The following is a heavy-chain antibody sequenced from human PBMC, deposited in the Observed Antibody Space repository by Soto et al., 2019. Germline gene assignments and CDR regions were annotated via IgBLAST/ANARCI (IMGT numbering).Heavy chain of an antibody. D-gene: IGHD2-8*01. CDR3: ARGDCTNGVCYPFFFSLDV. CDR1: GGTFSSYS. Sequence: SVKVSCKASGGTFSSYSISWVRQAPGQGLEWMGGIIPIFGTANYAQKFQGRVTITADESTSTAYMELSSLRSEDTAVYYCARGDCTNGVCYPFFFSLDVWGQGTTVTVSS. V-gene: IGHV1-69*13. CDR2: IIPIFGTA. J-gene: IGHJ6*02.